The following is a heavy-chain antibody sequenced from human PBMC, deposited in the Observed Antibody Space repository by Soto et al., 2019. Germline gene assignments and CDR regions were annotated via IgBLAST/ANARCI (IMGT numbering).Heavy chain of an antibody. CDR3: ARREIQGPIDY. J-gene: IGHJ4*02. Sequence: SETLSLTCTVSGGSISSYYWSWIRQPPGKGLEWIGYIYYSGNTNYNPSLKSRVTISVDTSKNQFSLKLTSVTAVGTAVYYWARREIQGPIDYWGKGTLVTVS. V-gene: IGHV4-59*12. CDR2: IYYSGNT. D-gene: IGHD1-26*01. CDR1: GGSISSYY.